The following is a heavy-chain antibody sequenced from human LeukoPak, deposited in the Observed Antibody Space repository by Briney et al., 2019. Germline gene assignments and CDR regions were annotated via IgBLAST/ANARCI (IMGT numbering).Heavy chain of an antibody. D-gene: IGHD3-10*01. J-gene: IGHJ3*02. CDR1: GYTFTSYG. CDR3: ARQRFGENAFDI. Sequence: EASVKVSCKASGYTFTSYGISWVRQAPGQGLEWMGWISAYNGNTNYSQKLQGRVTMTTDTSTSTAYMELRSLRSGDTAVYYCARQRFGENAFDIWGQGTMVTVSS. CDR2: ISAYNGNT. V-gene: IGHV1-18*01.